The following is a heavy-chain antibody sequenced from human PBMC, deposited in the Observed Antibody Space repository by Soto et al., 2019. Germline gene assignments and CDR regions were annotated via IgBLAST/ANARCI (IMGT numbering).Heavy chain of an antibody. J-gene: IGHJ6*02. D-gene: IGHD6-19*01. CDR1: GFTFSSYG. CDR3: AKDHIAVDNYYYYGMDV. Sequence: GESLKISCAASGFTFSSYGMHWVRQAPGKGLEWVAVISYDGSNKYYADSVKGRFTISRDNSKNTLYLQMNSLRAEDTAVYYCAKDHIAVDNYYYYGMDVWGQGTTVTVSS. V-gene: IGHV3-30*18. CDR2: ISYDGSNK.